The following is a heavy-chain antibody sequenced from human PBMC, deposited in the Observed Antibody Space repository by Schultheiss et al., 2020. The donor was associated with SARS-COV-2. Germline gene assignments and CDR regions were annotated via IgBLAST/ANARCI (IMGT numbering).Heavy chain of an antibody. J-gene: IGHJ4*02. D-gene: IGHD2-21*02. CDR1: GGTFSSYA. CDR3: ARDSTYCSGDCSFDY. Sequence: SVKVSCKASGGTFSSYAISWVRQAPGQGLEWMGGIIPIFGTANYAQKFQGRVTITADESTSTAYMELSSLRSEDTAVYYCARDSTYCSGDCSFDYWGQGTLVTVSS. CDR2: IIPIFGTA. V-gene: IGHV1-69*13.